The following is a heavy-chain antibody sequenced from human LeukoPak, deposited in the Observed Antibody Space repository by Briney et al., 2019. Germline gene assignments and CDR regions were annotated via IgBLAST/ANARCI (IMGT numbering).Heavy chain of an antibody. J-gene: IGHJ4*02. CDR2: ISSSSSYI. V-gene: IGHV3-21*01. Sequence: GGSLRLSCAASGFTFSSYSMNWVRQAPGKGLEWVSSISSSSSYIYYADSVKGRSTISRDNAKNSLYLQMNSLRAEDTAVYYCARDPGIVGATKSIDYWGQGTLVTVSS. D-gene: IGHD1-26*01. CDR3: ARDPGIVGATKSIDY. CDR1: GFTFSSYS.